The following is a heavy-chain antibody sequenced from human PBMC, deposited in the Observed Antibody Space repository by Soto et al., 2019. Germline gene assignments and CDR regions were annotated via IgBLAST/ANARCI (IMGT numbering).Heavy chain of an antibody. D-gene: IGHD5-12*01. V-gene: IGHV3-23*01. CDR1: VFTFGNSW. CDR3: ARDSRDGYNYREHYYYGMDV. CDR2: ISGSGGST. J-gene: IGHJ6*02. Sequence: GGSLRLSCAASVFTFGNSWMSWARQAPGKGLEWVAAISGSGGSTYYADSVKGRFTISRDNSKNTLYLQMNSLRAEDTAVYYCARDSRDGYNYREHYYYGMDVWGQGTTVTVSS.